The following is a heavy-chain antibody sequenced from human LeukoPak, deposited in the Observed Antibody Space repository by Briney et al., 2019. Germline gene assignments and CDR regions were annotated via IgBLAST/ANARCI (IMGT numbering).Heavy chain of an antibody. J-gene: IGHJ6*03. CDR3: ARLGGSYYYYMDV. CDR1: GFTFDDYG. V-gene: IGHV3-20*04. D-gene: IGHD3-10*01. Sequence: PGGSLRLSCAASGFTFDDYGMSWVRQAPGKGLEWVSGINWNGGSTGYADSVKGRFTISRDNAKNSLYLQMNSLRAEDTALYYCARLGGSYYYYMDVWGKGTTVIVSS. CDR2: INWNGGST.